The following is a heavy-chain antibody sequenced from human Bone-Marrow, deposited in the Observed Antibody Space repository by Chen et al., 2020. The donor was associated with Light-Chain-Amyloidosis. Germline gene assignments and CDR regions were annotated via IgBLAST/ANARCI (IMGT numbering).Heavy chain of an antibody. V-gene: IGHV3-49*04. CDR3: TRWQHSAHLDY. D-gene: IGHD2-15*01. J-gene: IGHJ4*01. Sequence: EVQLVASGGGLVQPGRSLRLSCTTSGFTFGDYAVSWVRQAPGKGLEWVGSIRGKDNGGTTEYAASVEGRFTISGDDPKGIAYLQMNSLQIEDTAVYYCTRWQHSAHLDYWGQGTLVTVSA. CDR1: GFTFGDYA. CDR2: IRGKDNGGTT.